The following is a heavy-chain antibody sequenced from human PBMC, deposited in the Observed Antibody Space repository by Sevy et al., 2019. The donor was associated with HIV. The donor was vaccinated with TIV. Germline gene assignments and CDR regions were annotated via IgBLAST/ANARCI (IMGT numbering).Heavy chain of an antibody. CDR1: GFTFGDYY. D-gene: IGHD3-16*01. Sequence: GGSLRLSCAASGFTFGDYYMSWVRQAPGQGLEWIAYISRTGSTVYYGDSVKGRFTISRDNAESSLYLQMNSLRVGDTAVYYCARDFGHLRVYGMDVWGPGTTVTVSS. CDR2: ISRTGSTV. J-gene: IGHJ6*02. CDR3: ARDFGHLRVYGMDV. V-gene: IGHV3-11*04.